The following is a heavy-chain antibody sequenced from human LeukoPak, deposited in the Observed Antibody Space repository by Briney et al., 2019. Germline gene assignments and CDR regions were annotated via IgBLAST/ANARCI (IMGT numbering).Heavy chain of an antibody. D-gene: IGHD1-26*01. J-gene: IGHJ4*02. CDR2: ISHHGSNK. CDR3: ARESLVGVTSNFDY. Sequence: GGSLRLSCVASGYTFSTYGMNWVRQAPGKGLEWVADISHHGSNKLYADSVKGRFTISRDNSNNMVYLQMNGLRAEDTAVYYCARESLVGVTSNFDYWGQGTLVTVSS. V-gene: IGHV3-30*03. CDR1: GYTFSTYG.